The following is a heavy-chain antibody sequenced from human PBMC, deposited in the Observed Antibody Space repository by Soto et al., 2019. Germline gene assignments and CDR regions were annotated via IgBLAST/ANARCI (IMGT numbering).Heavy chain of an antibody. D-gene: IGHD6-25*01. V-gene: IGHV3-30-3*01. J-gene: IGHJ6*02. Sequence: GGSLRLSCVASGFTFSNYPLHRVRQAPGKGLEWVAVISYDGSSKYYADSVKGRFTISRDNSKNTLFLQMNSLRGEDTAVYYCPRVGAYIGYRPNYYYYAMDVWREATKVTLSS. CDR2: ISYDGSSK. CDR3: PRVGAYIGYRPNYYYYAMDV. CDR1: GFTFSNYP.